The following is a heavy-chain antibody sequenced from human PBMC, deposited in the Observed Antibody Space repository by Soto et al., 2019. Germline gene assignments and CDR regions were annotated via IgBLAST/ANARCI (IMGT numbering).Heavy chain of an antibody. CDR2: IIPIFGTA. V-gene: IGHV1-69*13. J-gene: IGHJ4*02. Sequence: GASVKVSCKASGGTFSSYAISWVRQAPGQGLEWMGGIIPIFGTANYAQKFQGRVTITADESTSTAYMELSSLRSEDTAVYYCAAKAVAGPGALDYWGQGTLVTVSS. CDR3: AAKAVAGPGALDY. D-gene: IGHD6-19*01. CDR1: GGTFSSYA.